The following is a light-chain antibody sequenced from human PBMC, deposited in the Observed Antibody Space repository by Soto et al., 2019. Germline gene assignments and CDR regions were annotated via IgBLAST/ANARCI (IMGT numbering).Light chain of an antibody. V-gene: IGKV1-5*01. CDR2: DAS. CDR1: QSVSSW. Sequence: DIQMTQSPSTLSASVGDRVTLTCRASQSVSSWLAWYQQRPGKAPKLLIYDASSLESGVPSRFSGSGSGTEFTLNISSLEPDDFATYYCHQYDSYSPTFGQGTKLEIK. J-gene: IGKJ2*01. CDR3: HQYDSYSPT.